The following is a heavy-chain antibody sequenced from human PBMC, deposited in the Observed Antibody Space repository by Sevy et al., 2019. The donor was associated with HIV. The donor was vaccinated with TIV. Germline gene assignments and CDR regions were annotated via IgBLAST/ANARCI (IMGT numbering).Heavy chain of an antibody. V-gene: IGHV1-18*04. CDR1: GYTFTSYG. CDR3: ARGPDILTGYYSHKYYYYYMDV. J-gene: IGHJ6*03. CDR2: ISAYNGNT. D-gene: IGHD3-9*01. Sequence: ASVKVSCKASGYTFTSYGISWVRQAPGQGLEWMGWISAYNGNTNYAQKLQGRATMTTDTSTSTAYMELRSLRSDYTAVYYCARGPDILTGYYSHKYYYYYMDVWGKGTTVTVSS.